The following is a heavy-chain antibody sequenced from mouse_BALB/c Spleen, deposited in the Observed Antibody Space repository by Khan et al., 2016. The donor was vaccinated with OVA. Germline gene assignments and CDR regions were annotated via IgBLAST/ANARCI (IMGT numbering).Heavy chain of an antibody. J-gene: IGHJ3*01. CDR2: ISDGGSYT. D-gene: IGHD1-1*02. Sequence: EVELVESGGGLVKPGGSLKLSCAASGFTFSDYYMYWVRQTPEKRLEWVATISDGGSYTYYPDSVKGRFTISRDNAKNNLYLQMCSLNAEDTAMYYCARAGYGWFAYWGQGTLVTVSA. CDR3: ARAGYGWFAY. CDR1: GFTFSDYY. V-gene: IGHV5-4*02.